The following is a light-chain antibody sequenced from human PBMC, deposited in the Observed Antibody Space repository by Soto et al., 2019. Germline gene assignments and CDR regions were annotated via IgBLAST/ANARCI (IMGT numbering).Light chain of an antibody. Sequence: QSALTQPASVSGSPGQSITISCTGTSSDVGGYNYVSWYQQHPGKAPKLMIYEVSNRTSGVSNRFSGSKSGNTASLTISGLQAEDEADYYCSSYTSSSTLWVFGGGTKLTVL. CDR2: EVS. CDR3: SSYTSSSTLWV. V-gene: IGLV2-14*01. CDR1: SSDVGGYNY. J-gene: IGLJ3*02.